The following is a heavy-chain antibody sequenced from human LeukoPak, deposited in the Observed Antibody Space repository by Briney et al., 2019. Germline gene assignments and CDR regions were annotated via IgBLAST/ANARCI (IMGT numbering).Heavy chain of an antibody. V-gene: IGHV4-59*08. CDR1: GASISSYY. Sequence: PSETLSLTCTVSGASISSYYWSWIRQPPGKGLEWIGYIYNSGSTRYNASLKSRVTISVDTSKNQFSLKLSSVTAADTAVYYCARHRRSDTAMVRRTNWFDPWGQGTLVTVSS. D-gene: IGHD5-18*01. CDR2: IYNSGST. J-gene: IGHJ5*02. CDR3: ARHRRSDTAMVRRTNWFDP.